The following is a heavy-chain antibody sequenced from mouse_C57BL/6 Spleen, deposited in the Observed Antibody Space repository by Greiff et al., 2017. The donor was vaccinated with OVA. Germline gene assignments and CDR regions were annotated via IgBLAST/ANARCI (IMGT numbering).Heavy chain of an antibody. CDR3: GRYYSRSRYFDV. Sequence: QVQLQQPGAELVMPGASVKLSCKASGYTFTSYWMHWVKQRPGQGLEWIGEIDPSDSYTNYNQKFKGKSTLTVDKSSSTAYMQLSSLTSEDSAVDYCGRYYSRSRYFDVWGTGTTVTVSS. J-gene: IGHJ1*03. CDR2: IDPSDSYT. V-gene: IGHV1-69*01. D-gene: IGHD1-1*01. CDR1: GYTFTSYW.